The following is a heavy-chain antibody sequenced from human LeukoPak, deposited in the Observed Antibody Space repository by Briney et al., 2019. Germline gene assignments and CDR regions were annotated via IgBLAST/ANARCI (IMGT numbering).Heavy chain of an antibody. V-gene: IGHV2-5*02. CDR3: AHSPGYCSGGSCLGLFDY. J-gene: IGHJ4*02. CDR1: GFSLSTSGVG. Sequence: SGPTLVNPTQTLTLTCTFSGFSLSTSGVGVGWIRQPPGKALEWLALIYWDDDKRYSPSLKSRLTITKDTSKNQVVLTMTNMDPVDTATYYCAHSPGYCSGGSCLGLFDYWGQGTLVTVSS. CDR2: IYWDDDK. D-gene: IGHD2-15*01.